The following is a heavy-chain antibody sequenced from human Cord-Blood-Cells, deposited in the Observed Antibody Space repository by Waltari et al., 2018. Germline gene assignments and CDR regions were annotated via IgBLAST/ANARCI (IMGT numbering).Heavy chain of an antibody. Sequence: EVQLVESGGGLVQPGGSLRLSCAASGFTFSSYWMSGVRLAPGKGLEWVANIKEDGSEKYYVDTVKGRFTISRDNAKNSLYLQMNSLRAEDTAVYYCARDPGRPYSSSWFDYWGQGTLVTVSS. V-gene: IGHV3-7*05. CDR2: IKEDGSEK. CDR1: GFTFSSYW. CDR3: ARDPGRPYSSSWFDY. D-gene: IGHD6-13*01. J-gene: IGHJ4*02.